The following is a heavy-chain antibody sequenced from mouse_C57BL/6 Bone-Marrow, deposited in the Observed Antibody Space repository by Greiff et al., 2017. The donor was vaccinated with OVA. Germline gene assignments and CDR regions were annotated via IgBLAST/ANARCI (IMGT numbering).Heavy chain of an antibody. Sequence: QVQLQQSGPELVKPGASVKISCKASGYAFSSSWMNWVKQRPGKGLAWIGRIYPGEGDTNYNGKFKGKATLTADKSSSTAYMQLSSLTSEDSAVYFCADYYGSSNYWGQGTTLTVSS. V-gene: IGHV1-82*01. J-gene: IGHJ2*01. CDR1: GYAFSSSW. D-gene: IGHD1-1*01. CDR2: IYPGEGDT. CDR3: ADYYGSSNY.